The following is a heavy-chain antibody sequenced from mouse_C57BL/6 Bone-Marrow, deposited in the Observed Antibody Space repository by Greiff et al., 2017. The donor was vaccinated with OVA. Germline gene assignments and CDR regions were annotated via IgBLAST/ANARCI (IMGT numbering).Heavy chain of an antibody. D-gene: IGHD1-1*01. Sequence: EVMLVESGGGLVQPGGSLSLSCAASGFTFTDYYMSWVRQPPGKALEWLGFIRNKANGYTTEYSASVKGRFTISRDNSQSILYLQMNALRAEDSATYYCARYSYYYGSSYGYFDVWGTGTTGTVAS. V-gene: IGHV7-3*01. CDR1: GFTFTDYY. CDR2: IRNKANGYTT. J-gene: IGHJ1*03. CDR3: ARYSYYYGSSYGYFDV.